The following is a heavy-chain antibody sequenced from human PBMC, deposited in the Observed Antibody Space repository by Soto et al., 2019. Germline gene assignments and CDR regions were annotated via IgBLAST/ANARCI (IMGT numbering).Heavy chain of an antibody. CDR1: GITFSNCS. V-gene: IGHV3-21*02. CDR2: ISSSSSYI. CDR3: AGMTTGY. Sequence: EVKLVESGGGLVQPGGSLRLSCAASGITFSNCSMNWVRQAPGKGLEWVSSISSSSSYIYYADSVKGRFTISRDNAKNSLYLQMNSLRAEDTAVYYCAGMTTGYWGQGTLVTVSS. J-gene: IGHJ4*02. D-gene: IGHD4-17*01.